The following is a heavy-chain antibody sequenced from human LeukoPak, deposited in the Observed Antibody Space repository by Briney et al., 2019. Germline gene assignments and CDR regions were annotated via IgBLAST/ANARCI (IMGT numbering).Heavy chain of an antibody. CDR1: GDSISSSTYS. V-gene: IGHV4-39*07. D-gene: IGHD4-11*01. Sequence: PSETLSLTCSVSGDSISSSTYSWGWIRQPPGKGLEWITSIYYSGNTYYNPSLKSRAPISVETAKNQFSLTLSSVTAADTAVYYCVRDHSDYQYYFDYWGQGTLVTVSS. CDR2: IYYSGNT. J-gene: IGHJ4*02. CDR3: VRDHSDYQYYFDY.